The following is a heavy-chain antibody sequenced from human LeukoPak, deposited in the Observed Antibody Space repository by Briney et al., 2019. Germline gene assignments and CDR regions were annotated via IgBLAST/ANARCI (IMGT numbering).Heavy chain of an antibody. D-gene: IGHD2-21*01. CDR3: ARERGVSHPFDY. J-gene: IGHJ4*02. CDR2: IKADGDGI. V-gene: IGHV3-74*01. Sequence: PGGSLRLSCAASGFSFSSTWMHWVRQVPGKGLVWVARIKADGDGIIYADSVKGRFAISRDNPRNTLYLQMHSLTAEDTAVYYCARERGVSHPFDYWGQGTLVTVSS. CDR1: GFSFSSTW.